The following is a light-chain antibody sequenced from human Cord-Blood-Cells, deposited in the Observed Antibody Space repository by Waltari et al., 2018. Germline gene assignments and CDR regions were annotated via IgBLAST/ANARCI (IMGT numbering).Light chain of an antibody. CDR2: EGS. Sequence: QSALTQPASVSGSTGQSITIPCTGTSSDVGSYNLVPWYHQHPGKAPKLMIYEGSKRPSGVSNRFSGSKSGNTASLTISGLQAEDEADYYCCSYAGSSTFVVFGGGTKLTVL. V-gene: IGLV2-23*03. CDR1: SSDVGSYNL. J-gene: IGLJ2*01. CDR3: CSYAGSSTFVV.